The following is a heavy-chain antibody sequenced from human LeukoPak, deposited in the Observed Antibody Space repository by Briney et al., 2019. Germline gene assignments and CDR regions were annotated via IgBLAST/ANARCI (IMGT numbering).Heavy chain of an antibody. D-gene: IGHD3-10*01. CDR2: IKQAGSEK. Sequence: GASLRLSCAASGFTFSSYWMSWVRQAPGKGLEWVANIKQAGSEKYYVDSVKGRFTISRDNAENSLYLQMNSLRAEDTAVYYCARARGFFDYWGQGTLVTVTS. CDR3: ARARGFFDY. J-gene: IGHJ4*02. CDR1: GFTFSSYW. V-gene: IGHV3-7*01.